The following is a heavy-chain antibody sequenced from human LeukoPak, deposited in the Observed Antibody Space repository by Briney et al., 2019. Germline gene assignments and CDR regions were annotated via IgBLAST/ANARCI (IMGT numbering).Heavy chain of an antibody. V-gene: IGHV4-39*01. D-gene: IGHD2-2*02. CDR2: IYYSGST. CDR3: ARVVPAAIGYYQH. J-gene: IGHJ1*01. Sequence: SETLTLTCTVSGGSISSSSYYWGWIRQPPGKGLEWIGSIYYSGSTYYNPSLKSRVTISVDTSKNQFSLKLSSVTAADTAVYYCARVVPAAIGYYQHWGQGTLVTVSS. CDR1: GGSISSSSYY.